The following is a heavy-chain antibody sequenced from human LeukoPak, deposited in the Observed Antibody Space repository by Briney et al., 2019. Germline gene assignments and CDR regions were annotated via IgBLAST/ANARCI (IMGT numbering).Heavy chain of an antibody. Sequence: GGSLRLSCAASGFTFSTYAMHWVRQAPGKGLEWVAVISYDATNEYYADSVKGRFTISRDNSKNMTYLQMNSLRDEDTAVYFCAKDFHQWLIMGDYFDYWGQGTLVTVS. J-gene: IGHJ4*02. V-gene: IGHV3-30*18. CDR1: GFTFSTYA. D-gene: IGHD6-19*01. CDR3: AKDFHQWLIMGDYFDY. CDR2: ISYDATNE.